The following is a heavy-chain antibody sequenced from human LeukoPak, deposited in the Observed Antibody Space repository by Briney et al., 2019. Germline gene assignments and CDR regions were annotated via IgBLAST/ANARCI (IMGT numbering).Heavy chain of an antibody. J-gene: IGHJ5*02. CDR1: GYTFTTYD. CDR3: ARAQPQWLLLEWFDP. V-gene: IGHV1-69*13. CDR2: IIPMFGSS. D-gene: IGHD3-22*01. Sequence: SVKVSCKASGYTFTTYDINWVRQAAGQGLEWMGGIIPMFGSSNYAQKFQGRVTITADDSTSTAYMELSRLRSEDTAVYYCARAQPQWLLLEWFDPWGQGTLVTVSS.